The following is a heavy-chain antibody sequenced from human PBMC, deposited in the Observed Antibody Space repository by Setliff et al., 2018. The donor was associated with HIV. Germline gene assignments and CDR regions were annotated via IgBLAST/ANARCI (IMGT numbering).Heavy chain of an antibody. CDR3: ARGDSSSWYSDAFDI. J-gene: IGHJ3*02. V-gene: IGHV4-34*01. Sequence: SETLSLTCAVYGGSFSGFYWTFIRQSPGKGLEWIGEVTHSGTTTYDPSLKSRITISVDTSKNQFSLKLSSVTAADTAVYYCARGDSSSWYSDAFDIWGQGTMVTVSS. CDR1: GGSFSGFY. CDR2: VTHSGTT. D-gene: IGHD6-13*01.